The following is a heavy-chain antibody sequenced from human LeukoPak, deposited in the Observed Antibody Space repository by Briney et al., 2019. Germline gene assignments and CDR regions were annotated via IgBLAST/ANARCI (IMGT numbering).Heavy chain of an antibody. J-gene: IGHJ4*02. Sequence: ASVKVSCKASGGTFSSYAISWVRQAPGQGLEWMGGIIPIFGTANYAQKFQGRVTITADESTSTAYMELSSLRSEDTAVYYCARVGMVRGAITQSFDYWGQGTLVTVSS. CDR1: GGTFSSYA. CDR2: IIPIFGTA. CDR3: ARVGMVRGAITQSFDY. D-gene: IGHD3-10*01. V-gene: IGHV1-69*13.